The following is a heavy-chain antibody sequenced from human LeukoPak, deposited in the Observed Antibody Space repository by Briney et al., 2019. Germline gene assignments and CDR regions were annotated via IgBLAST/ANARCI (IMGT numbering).Heavy chain of an antibody. V-gene: IGHV4-61*01. D-gene: IGHD4-17*01. CDR3: ARDRRDYGDLDHLFDY. Sequence: KSSETLSLTCTVSGGSISSSSYYCGWIRQPPGKGLEWIGYIYYSGSTNYNPSLKSRVTISVDTSKNQFSLKLSSVTAADTAVYYCARDRRDYGDLDHLFDYWGQGTLVTVSS. CDR2: IYYSGST. CDR1: GGSISSSSYY. J-gene: IGHJ4*02.